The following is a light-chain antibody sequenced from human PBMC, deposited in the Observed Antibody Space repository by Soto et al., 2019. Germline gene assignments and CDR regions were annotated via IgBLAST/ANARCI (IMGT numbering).Light chain of an antibody. J-gene: IGKJ5*01. CDR3: QKFNTAPLT. CDR1: QDISVY. Sequence: DIQMTQSPSSLSASVGDRVTITCRASQDISVYLAWYQQKPGKVPKLLIYSASTLQSGVPSRFSGSGSGTDFTPTISSLQPEDVANYYCQKFNTAPLTFGQGTRLEIK. V-gene: IGKV1-27*01. CDR2: SAS.